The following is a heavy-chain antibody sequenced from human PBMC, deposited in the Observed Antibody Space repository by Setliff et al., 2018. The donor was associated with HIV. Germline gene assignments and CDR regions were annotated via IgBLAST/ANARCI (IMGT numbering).Heavy chain of an antibody. CDR2: LHSSGST. CDR1: GDSINSGGYY. CDR3: ARISMPRGSRHAFDL. V-gene: IGHV4-31*03. Sequence: SETLSLTCTVSGDSINSGGYYWSWVRQAPGKGLEWLGFLHSSGSTSYNPSLKSRLSMSLDTSNNQFTLNLNSVSAADTAVYFCARISMPRGSRHAFDLWGQGIVVTVS. J-gene: IGHJ3*01. D-gene: IGHD3-16*01.